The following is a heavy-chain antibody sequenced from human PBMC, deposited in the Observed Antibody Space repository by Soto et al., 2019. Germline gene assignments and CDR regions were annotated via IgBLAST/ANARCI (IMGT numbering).Heavy chain of an antibody. D-gene: IGHD3-10*01. CDR3: ASIANYGSGRVAGYYYYYGMDV. CDR2: IDPSDSYT. J-gene: IGHJ6*02. V-gene: IGHV5-10-1*01. CDR1: GYSFTSYW. Sequence: PGESLKISCKGSGYSFTSYWISWVRHMPGKGLAWMGRIDPSDSYTNYSPSFQGHVTISADKSISTAYLQWSSLKAWDTAMYYSASIANYGSGRVAGYYYYYGMDVWGQGTTVTISS.